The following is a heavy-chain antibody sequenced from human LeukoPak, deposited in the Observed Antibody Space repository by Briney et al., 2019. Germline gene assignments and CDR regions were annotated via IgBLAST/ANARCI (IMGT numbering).Heavy chain of an antibody. D-gene: IGHD4-17*01. J-gene: IGHJ6*03. CDR1: GGSLSSSSYY. V-gene: IGHV4-39*07. CDR3: ARDRTVTSWAYYYMDV. CDR2: IYYSGST. Sequence: PSETLSLTCTVPGGSLSSSSYYWGWIRQPPGKGLEWLGSIYYSGSTYYYPFLKSRVTTPVDTSKNQFFLKLTSVAAAAQAVYDCARDRTVTSWAYYYMDVWGKGNTVTVSS.